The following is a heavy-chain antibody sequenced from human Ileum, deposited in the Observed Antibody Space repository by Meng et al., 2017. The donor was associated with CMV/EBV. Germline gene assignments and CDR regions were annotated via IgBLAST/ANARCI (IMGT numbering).Heavy chain of an antibody. CDR2: INTNSGDT. D-gene: IGHD7-27*01. Sequence: RGSCETSGYTFTVYTIHWARQAPGQGLEWMGRINTNSGDTFYAQKFRGRVTMTRDTSIRTVFMGLSGLQSHDTAIYYCARDNWGSDYWGQGTLVTVSS. V-gene: IGHV1-2*06. CDR3: ARDNWGSDY. CDR1: GYTFTVYT. J-gene: IGHJ4*02.